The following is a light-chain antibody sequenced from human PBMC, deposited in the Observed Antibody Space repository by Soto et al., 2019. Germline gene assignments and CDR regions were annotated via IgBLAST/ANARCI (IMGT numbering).Light chain of an antibody. V-gene: IGKV3D-15*01. Sequence: EIVMTQYPASQSVSPGERATLSSSASLSVSGYLAWYLQIPGQAPRVLIFDASTRATGVPARFSGSGSGTEFTLSISSLQSEDFAVYYCQQYKAWPRTFGQGTKVDI. CDR2: DAS. CDR3: QQYKAWPRT. J-gene: IGKJ1*01. CDR1: LSVSGY.